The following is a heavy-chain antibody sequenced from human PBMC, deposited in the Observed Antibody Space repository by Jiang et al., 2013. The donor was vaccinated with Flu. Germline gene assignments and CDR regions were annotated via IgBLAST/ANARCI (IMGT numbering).Heavy chain of an antibody. V-gene: IGHV4-34*01. Sequence: TLSLTCAVYGGSFSGYYWSWIRQPPGKGLEWIGEINHSGSTNYNPSLKSRVTISVDTSKNQFSLKLSSVTAADTAVYYCARASSAAGCSGGSCYSDYWGQGTLVTVSS. CDR3: ARASSAAGCSGGSCYSDY. CDR1: GGSFSGYY. J-gene: IGHJ4*02. D-gene: IGHD2-15*01. CDR2: INHSGST.